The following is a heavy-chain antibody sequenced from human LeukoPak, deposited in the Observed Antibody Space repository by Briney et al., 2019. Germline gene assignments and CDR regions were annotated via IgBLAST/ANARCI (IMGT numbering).Heavy chain of an antibody. J-gene: IGHJ4*02. CDR1: GFSLSTSGVG. D-gene: IGHD3-10*01. CDR2: IYWDDDK. Sequence: SGPTLVNPTQTLTLTCTFSGFSLSTSGVGVGWIRQPPGKALEWLALIYWDDDKRYSPSLKSRLTITKDTSKNQVVLTMTNMDPVDTATYYCAHSSLTMVRGETYYFDYWGQGTLVTVSS. CDR3: AHSSLTMVRGETYYFDY. V-gene: IGHV2-5*02.